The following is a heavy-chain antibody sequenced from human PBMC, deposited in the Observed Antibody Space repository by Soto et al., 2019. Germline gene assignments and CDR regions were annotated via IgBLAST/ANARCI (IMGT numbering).Heavy chain of an antibody. D-gene: IGHD6-25*01. J-gene: IGHJ4*02. V-gene: IGHV1-18*01. CDR3: VRDPQRNDY. CDR1: GYTLTELS. CDR2: ISANSGNT. Sequence: ASVKVSCKVSGYTLTELSMHWVRQAPGQGLEWMGWISANSGNTDYAQKFQGRLTLTTETSTTTAYLDLRSLRSDDTAVYYCVRDPQRNDYWGQGTLVTVS.